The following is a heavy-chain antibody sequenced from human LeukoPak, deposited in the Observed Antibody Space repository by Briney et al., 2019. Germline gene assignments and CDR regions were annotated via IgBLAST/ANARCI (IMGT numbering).Heavy chain of an antibody. CDR3: ARDADYYFDQ. Sequence: PGGSLRLSCAASGFTFDDYGMSWVRQAPGKGLEWVSSIDWNGSSTGYADSVKGRFTISRDNAKNSLYLQMNSPRAEDTALYYCARDADYYFDQWGQGTLVTVSS. CDR1: GFTFDDYG. J-gene: IGHJ4*02. V-gene: IGHV3-20*04. CDR2: IDWNGSST.